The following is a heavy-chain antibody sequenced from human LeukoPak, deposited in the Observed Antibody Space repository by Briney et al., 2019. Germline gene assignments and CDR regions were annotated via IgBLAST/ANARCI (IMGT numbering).Heavy chain of an antibody. CDR1: GFTSSSVW. Sequence: PGGSLRLSCVASGFTSSSVWMSWVRQAPGKGLEWVANISPDETVKTYVDSVEGRFTISKDNAKNSVYLQMNSLTVEDTAVYYCARDSRWGQGTLVSVSS. CDR3: ARDSR. CDR2: ISPDETVK. V-gene: IGHV3-7*01. J-gene: IGHJ4*02.